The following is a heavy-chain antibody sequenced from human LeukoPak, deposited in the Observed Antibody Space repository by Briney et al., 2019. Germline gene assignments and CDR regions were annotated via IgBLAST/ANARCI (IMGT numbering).Heavy chain of an antibody. J-gene: IGHJ6*02. CDR2: MNPNNGNT. D-gene: IGHD3-9*01. Sequence: ASVKVSCKASGYTFTSYDFNWVRQATGQGPEWMGWMNPNNGNTGYAQKFQGRVTMTRNTSISTAYMELSTLTSEDTAVYYCARDRPGILTYYYYGMDVWGQGTPVTVSS. CDR1: GYTFTSYD. CDR3: ARDRPGILTYYYYGMDV. V-gene: IGHV1-8*01.